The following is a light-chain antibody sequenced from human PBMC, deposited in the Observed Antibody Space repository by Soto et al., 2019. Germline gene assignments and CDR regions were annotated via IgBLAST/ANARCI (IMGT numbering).Light chain of an antibody. Sequence: DVQMTQYPYTLSASVGDRVTITCRASQSISSWLAWYQQKPGKAPNLLISKASNLESGVPSRFSGSGSGTEFTLTISSLQPDDFATYYCQQYNSFSYTFGQGTKLEIK. CDR2: KAS. CDR1: QSISSW. J-gene: IGKJ2*01. CDR3: QQYNSFSYT. V-gene: IGKV1-5*03.